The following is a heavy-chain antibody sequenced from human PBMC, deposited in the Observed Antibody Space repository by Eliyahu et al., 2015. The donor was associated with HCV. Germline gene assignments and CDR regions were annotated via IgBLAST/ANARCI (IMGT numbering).Heavy chain of an antibody. Sequence: QVQLVQSGAEVKKPGSSVKVSCKASGGXFXSYAIRWXRQAPGQGLEWMGGIIPIFGTANYAQKFQGRVTITADKSTSTAYMELSSLRSEDTAVYYCARDLGSSGSYSDYYYYGMDVWGQGTTVTVSS. CDR3: ARDLGSSGSYSDYYYYGMDV. J-gene: IGHJ6*02. CDR2: IIPIFGTA. D-gene: IGHD3-10*01. V-gene: IGHV1-69*06. CDR1: GGXFXSYA.